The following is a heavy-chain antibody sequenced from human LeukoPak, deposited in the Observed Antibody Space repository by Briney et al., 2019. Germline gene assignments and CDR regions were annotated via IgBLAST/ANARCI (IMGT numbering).Heavy chain of an antibody. Sequence: AQTLSLTCALSGLSITRPCYSWSWLRQPPGNDPEWIGYIYHSESTYYHPSLKSRVTISVDRHKSQFSLKLSSVTAADTAVYYCGRVISYYDSSGYYNNWFDPWGEGTLVTVSS. CDR3: GRVISYYDSSGYYNNWFDP. V-gene: IGHV4-30-2*01. CDR2: IYHSEST. D-gene: IGHD3-22*01. CDR1: GLSITRPCYS. J-gene: IGHJ5*02.